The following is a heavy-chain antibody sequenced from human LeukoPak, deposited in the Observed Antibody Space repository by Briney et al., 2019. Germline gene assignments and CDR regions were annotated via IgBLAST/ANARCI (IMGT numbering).Heavy chain of an antibody. CDR2: IFPGDSDT. CDR1: GYSFTSYW. D-gene: IGHD3-22*01. V-gene: IGHV5-51*01. Sequence: GESLKISCKGSGYSFTSYWIGWVRQMPGKGLEWMGFIFPGDSDTRYSPSFQGQVIISADKSISTAYLQWSSLKASDTAMYYCARRQRGGYYYDSSGYSALDYWGQGTLVTVSS. CDR3: ARRQRGGYYYDSSGYSALDY. J-gene: IGHJ4*02.